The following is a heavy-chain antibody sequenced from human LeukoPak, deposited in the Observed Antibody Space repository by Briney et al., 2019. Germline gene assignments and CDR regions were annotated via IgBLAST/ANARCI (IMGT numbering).Heavy chain of an antibody. CDR2: IWYDGSNK. J-gene: IGHJ5*02. D-gene: IGHD6-13*01. CDR1: GFTFSSYG. CDR3: ARGQQLVHNNWFDP. Sequence: GGSLRLSCAASGFTFSSYGMHWVRQAPGKGLEWVAVIWYDGSNKYYADSVKGRFTISRDNSKNTLYLQMNSLRAEDTAVYYCARGQQLVHNNWFDPWGQGTLVTVSS. V-gene: IGHV3-33*08.